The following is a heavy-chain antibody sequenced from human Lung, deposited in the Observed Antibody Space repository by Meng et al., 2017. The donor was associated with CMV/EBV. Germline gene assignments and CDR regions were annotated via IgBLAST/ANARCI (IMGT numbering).Heavy chain of an antibody. CDR1: GDSITTHNYY. J-gene: IGHJ4*02. V-gene: IGHV4-39*01. CDR3: ARQLAPNWADMTENFAA. CDR2: ISYTGNT. D-gene: IGHD7-27*01. Sequence: SXTLSLTCSVSGDSITTHNYYWGWIRQPPGKGLEWIGRISYTGNTHSNPSLASRVTMSVDTSKNQFSLRLTSVTVADTAVYYCARQLAPNWADMTENFAAWGQG.